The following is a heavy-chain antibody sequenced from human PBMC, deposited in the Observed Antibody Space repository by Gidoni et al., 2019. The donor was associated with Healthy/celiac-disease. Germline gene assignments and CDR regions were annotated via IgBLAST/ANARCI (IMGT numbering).Heavy chain of an antibody. Sequence: QVQLVESGGGVVQPGRSLRLSCAASGFTFSSYGMPWVRQAPGKGLEWVAVIWYDGSNKYYADSVKGRFTISRDNSKNTLYLQMNSLRAEDTAVYYCARDSPYSSGWYGGYDYWGQGTLVTVSS. V-gene: IGHV3-33*01. CDR1: GFTFSSYG. CDR2: IWYDGSNK. CDR3: ARDSPYSSGWYGGYDY. J-gene: IGHJ4*02. D-gene: IGHD6-19*01.